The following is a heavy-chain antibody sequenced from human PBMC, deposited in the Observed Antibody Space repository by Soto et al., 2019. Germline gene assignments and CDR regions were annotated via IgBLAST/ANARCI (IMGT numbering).Heavy chain of an antibody. J-gene: IGHJ3*02. CDR1: GGTFSSYG. CDR2: ISAYNGNT. V-gene: IGHV1-18*01. D-gene: IGHD4-17*01. Sequence: GASVKVSCKASGGTFSSYGSSWVRQAPGQGLEWMGWISAYNGNTNYAQKLQGRVTMTTDTSTSTAYMELRSLRSDDTAVYYCARDIYGDYYAFDIWGQGTMVTVSS. CDR3: ARDIYGDYYAFDI.